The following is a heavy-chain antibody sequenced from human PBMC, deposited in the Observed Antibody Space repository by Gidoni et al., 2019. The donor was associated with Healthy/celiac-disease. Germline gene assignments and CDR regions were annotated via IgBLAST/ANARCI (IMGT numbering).Heavy chain of an antibody. V-gene: IGHV3-15*01. CDR2: IKSKTDGGTT. J-gene: IGHJ4*02. CDR3: WASQWLVRYFDY. D-gene: IGHD6-19*01. CDR1: GFTFSNAW. Sequence: EVQLVESGGGLVKPGGSLRLSCAASGFTFSNAWMSWVRQAPGKGLEWVGRIKSKTDGGTTDYAAPVKGRFTISRDDSKNTLYLQMNSLKTEDTAVYYCWASQWLVRYFDYWGQGTLVTVSS.